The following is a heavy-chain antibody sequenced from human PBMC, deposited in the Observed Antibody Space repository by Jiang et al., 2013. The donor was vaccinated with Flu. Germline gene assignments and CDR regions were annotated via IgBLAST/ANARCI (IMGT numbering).Heavy chain of an antibody. J-gene: IGHJ5*02. V-gene: IGHV4-59*01. CDR1: GGSISSYY. D-gene: IGHD3-10*01. Sequence: GLVKPSETLSLTCTVSGGSISSYYWTLDPAAPREGTGVDWVYLLQWEHQLQPSLKSRVTISVDTSKNQFSLKLSSVTAADTAVYYCARLWFGESNSDNWFDPWGQGTLVTVSS. CDR3: ARLWFGESNSDNWFDP. CDR2: LLQWEH.